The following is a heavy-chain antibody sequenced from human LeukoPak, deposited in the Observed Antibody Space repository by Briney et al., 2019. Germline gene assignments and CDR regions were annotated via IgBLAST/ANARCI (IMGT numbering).Heavy chain of an antibody. J-gene: IGHJ6*02. Sequence: PSQTLSLTCTVSGGSISSGGYYWSWIRQHPGKGLEWIGYIYYSGSTYYNPSLKSRVTISVDTSKNQFSLKLSSVTAADTAVYYCARGKRYYYYYGMDVWGQGTTVTVSS. CDR3: ARGKRYYYYYGMDV. V-gene: IGHV4-31*03. CDR1: GGSISSGGYY. CDR2: IYYSGST.